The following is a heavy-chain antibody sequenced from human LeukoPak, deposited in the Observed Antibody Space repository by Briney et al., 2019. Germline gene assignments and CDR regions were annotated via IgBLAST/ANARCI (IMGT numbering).Heavy chain of an antibody. CDR2: TSGSGGST. V-gene: IGHV3-23*01. CDR1: GFTFSSYA. J-gene: IGHJ3*02. Sequence: AGGSLRLSCAASGFTFSSYAMSWVRQAPGKGLEWVSATSGSGGSTYYADSVKGRFTISRDNSKNTLYLQMNSLRAEDTAVYYCAKASFDRFPPYDAFDIWGQGAMVTVSS. D-gene: IGHD3-9*01. CDR3: AKASFDRFPPYDAFDI.